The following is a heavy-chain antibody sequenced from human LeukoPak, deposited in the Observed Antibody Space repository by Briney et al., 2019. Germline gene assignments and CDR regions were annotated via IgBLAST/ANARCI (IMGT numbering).Heavy chain of an antibody. CDR3: ARDRVDYGDSTGAYYFDC. D-gene: IGHD4-17*01. CDR1: GGSISSYY. Sequence: SETLSLTRTVSGGSISSYYWSWIRQPAGQGLEWIGRIYTSGSTNYNPSLKSRVTMSVDTSKNQFSLKLSSVTAADTAVYYCARDRVDYGDSTGAYYFDCWGQGTLVTVSS. J-gene: IGHJ4*02. V-gene: IGHV4-4*07. CDR2: IYTSGST.